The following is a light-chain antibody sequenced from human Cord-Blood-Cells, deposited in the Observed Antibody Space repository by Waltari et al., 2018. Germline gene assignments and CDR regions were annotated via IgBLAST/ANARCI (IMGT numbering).Light chain of an antibody. V-gene: IGKV1-39*01. CDR1: QSISSY. CDR2: AAS. J-gene: IGKJ3*01. Sequence: DIQMTQSPHPLSASVGDRVTITCRASQSISSYLNWYQQKPGKAPKLLIYAASSLQSGVPSRFSGSGSGTDFTLTISSLQPEDFATYYCQQSYSTPFTFGPGTKVDIK. CDR3: QQSYSTPFT.